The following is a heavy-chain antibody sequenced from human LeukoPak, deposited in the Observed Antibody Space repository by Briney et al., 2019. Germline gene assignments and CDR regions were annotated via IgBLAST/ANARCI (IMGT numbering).Heavy chain of an antibody. J-gene: IGHJ6*03. V-gene: IGHV4-34*01. D-gene: IGHD3-10*01. CDR2: INQSGST. CDR1: GGSFSGYY. CDR3: ARGIKSRYYYYMDV. Sequence: SETLSLTCAVYGGSFSGYYWSWIRQPPGKGLEWIGEINQSGSTNYNPSLKSRVTISVDTSKNHFSLKLSSVTAADTAVYYCARGIKSRYYYYMDVWGKGTTVTVSS.